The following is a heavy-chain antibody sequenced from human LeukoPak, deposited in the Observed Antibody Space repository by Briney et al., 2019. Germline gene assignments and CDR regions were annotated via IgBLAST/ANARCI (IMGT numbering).Heavy chain of an antibody. CDR3: AGGWELLALFDY. J-gene: IGHJ4*02. CDR2: IYTSGST. V-gene: IGHV4-4*07. Sequence: SETLSLTCTVSGGSLSSYYWSWIRQPAGKGLEWIGRIYTSGSTNYNPSLKSRVTMSVDTSKNQFSLKLSSVTAADTAVYYCAGGWELLALFDYWGQGTLVTVSS. CDR1: GGSLSSYY. D-gene: IGHD1-26*01.